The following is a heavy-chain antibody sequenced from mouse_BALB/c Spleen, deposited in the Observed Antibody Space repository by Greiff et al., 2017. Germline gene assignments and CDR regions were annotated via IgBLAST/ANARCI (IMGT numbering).Heavy chain of an antibody. J-gene: IGHJ3*01. CDR1: GYAFTNYL. Sequence: QVHVKQSGAELVRPGTSVKVSCKASGYAFTNYLIEWVKQRPGQGLEWIGVINPGSGGTNYNEKFKGKATLTADKSSSTAYMQLSSLTSDDSAVYFCASSMITSFAYWGQGTLVTVSA. D-gene: IGHD2-4*01. CDR2: INPGSGGT. V-gene: IGHV1-54*01. CDR3: ASSMITSFAY.